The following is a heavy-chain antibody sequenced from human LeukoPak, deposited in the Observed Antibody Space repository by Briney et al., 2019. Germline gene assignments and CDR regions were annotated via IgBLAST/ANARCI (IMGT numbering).Heavy chain of an antibody. V-gene: IGHV4-34*01. J-gene: IGHJ3*02. CDR2: INHSGST. Sequence: PSETLSLTCTVYGVSFNGWFWSWLRQPPGKGLELIGEINHSGSTNYNPSLKSRVTISVDASKRQFSLKLTSVTAADTAVYFCARAPPYTSGGALDIWGQGTVVTVSS. CDR1: GVSFNGWF. CDR3: ARAPPYTSGGALDI. D-gene: IGHD6-25*01.